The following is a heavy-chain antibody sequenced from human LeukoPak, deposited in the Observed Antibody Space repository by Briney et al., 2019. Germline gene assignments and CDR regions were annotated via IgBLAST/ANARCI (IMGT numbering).Heavy chain of an antibody. D-gene: IGHD3/OR15-3a*01. J-gene: IGHJ4*02. CDR2: IYYSGST. CDR3: ARRPVRGLYYFDH. CDR1: GGAISGYY. V-gene: IGHV4-59*08. Sequence: SETLSLTCTVSGGAISGYYWSWIRQPPGKGLEWIGYIYYSGSTNYNPSLKSRITISLDTSKNQFSLKLTSVTAADTAVYYCARRPVRGLYYFDHWGQGTLVTVSS.